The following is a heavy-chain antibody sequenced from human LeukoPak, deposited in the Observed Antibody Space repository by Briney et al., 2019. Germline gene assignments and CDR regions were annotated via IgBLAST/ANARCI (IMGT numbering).Heavy chain of an antibody. V-gene: IGHV3-23*01. CDR1: GFTFNNFA. D-gene: IGHD1-1*01. J-gene: IGHJ4*02. CDR2: IGPSGVTT. Sequence: PGGSLRLSCAASGFTFNNFALDWVRQAPGKGLEWISRIGPSGVTTYYADSVKGRFTISRDNSKNSLYLRMNSLRAEDTALYYCARQLNLDYWGQGTLVTVSS. CDR3: ARQLNLDY.